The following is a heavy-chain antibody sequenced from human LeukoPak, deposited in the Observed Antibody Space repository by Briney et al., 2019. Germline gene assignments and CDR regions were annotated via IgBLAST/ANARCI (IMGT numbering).Heavy chain of an antibody. Sequence: SVKVSCKASGGTFSSYAISWVRQAPGQGLAWLGRIIPILGIANYAQKFQGRVTITADKSTSTAYMELSSLRSEDTAVYYCARANRTIYYYYGMDVWGQGTTVTVSS. J-gene: IGHJ6*02. CDR3: ARANRTIYYYYGMDV. CDR1: GGTFSSYA. CDR2: IIPILGIA. V-gene: IGHV1-69*04. D-gene: IGHD2-8*01.